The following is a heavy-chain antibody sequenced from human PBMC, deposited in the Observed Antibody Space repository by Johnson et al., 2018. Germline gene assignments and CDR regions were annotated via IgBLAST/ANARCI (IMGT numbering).Heavy chain of an antibody. V-gene: IGHV3-13*01. J-gene: IGHJ1*01. D-gene: IGHD6-13*01. CDR2: IGTAGDT. CDR1: GFTFSSYD. CDR3: ARGEGLIAAAGHFQH. Sequence: VQLVQSGGGVVQPGRSLRLSCAASGFTFSSYDMHWVRQATGKGLEWVSAIGTAGDTYYPGSVKGRFTISRENAKNSLYLQMNSLRAGDTAVYYCARGEGLIAAAGHFQHWGQGTLVTVSS.